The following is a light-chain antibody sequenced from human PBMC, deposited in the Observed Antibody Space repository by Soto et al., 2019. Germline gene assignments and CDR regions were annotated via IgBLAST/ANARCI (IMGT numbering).Light chain of an antibody. CDR1: SSNIGSNY. J-gene: IGLJ3*02. V-gene: IGLV1-47*01. CDR2: RNN. CDR3: AAWDGSLSGWV. Sequence: QSVLTQPPSASGTPGQRVTISCSGSSSNIGSNYVYCYQQLPGTAPKLLVYRNNQRPSGVPDRFSGSKSGTSASLAISGLRSEDEADYYCAAWDGSLSGWVFGGGTKLTVL.